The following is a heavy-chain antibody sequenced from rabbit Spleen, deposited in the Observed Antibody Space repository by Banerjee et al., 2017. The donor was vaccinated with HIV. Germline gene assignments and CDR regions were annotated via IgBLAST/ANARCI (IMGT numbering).Heavy chain of an antibody. D-gene: IGHD1-1*01. CDR3: ARDLVGVIGWNFYL. Sequence: QEQLVESGGGLVRPEGSLKLSCTASGFSFSNKAVMCWVRQVPGKGLEWIGYIDPVFGITYYATWAKGRFTISRTSSTTVTLRMTSLTAADRATYFCARDLVGVIGWNFYLWGPGTLVTVS. CDR2: IDPVFGIT. V-gene: IGHV1S45*01. CDR1: GFSFSNKAV. J-gene: IGHJ4*01.